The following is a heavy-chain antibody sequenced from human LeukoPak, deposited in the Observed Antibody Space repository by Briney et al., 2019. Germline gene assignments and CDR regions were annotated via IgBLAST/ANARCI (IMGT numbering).Heavy chain of an antibody. CDR3: ARESREGYSYGSYYYYYGMDV. J-gene: IGHJ6*02. Sequence: ASVKVSCKASGYTFTSYYMHWVRQAPGQGLEWMGIINPSGGSTSYAQKFQGRVTMTRDTSTSTVYMELSSLRSEDTAVYHCARESREGYSYGSYYYYYGMDVWGQGTTVTVSS. CDR2: INPSGGST. V-gene: IGHV1-46*01. D-gene: IGHD5-18*01. CDR1: GYTFTSYY.